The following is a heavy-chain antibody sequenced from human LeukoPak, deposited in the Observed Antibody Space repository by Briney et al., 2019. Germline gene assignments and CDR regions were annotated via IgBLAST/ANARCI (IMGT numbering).Heavy chain of an antibody. CDR2: ISAYNGNT. CDR3: AREIAAAGDGWFDP. D-gene: IGHD6-13*01. V-gene: IGHV1-18*01. CDR1: GYTFTSYG. Sequence: EASVKVSCKASGYTFTSYGISWVRQAPGQGLEWMGWISAYNGNTNSAQKLQGRVTMTTDTSTSTAYMELRSLRSDDTAVYYCAREIAAAGDGWFDPWGQGTLVTVSS. J-gene: IGHJ5*02.